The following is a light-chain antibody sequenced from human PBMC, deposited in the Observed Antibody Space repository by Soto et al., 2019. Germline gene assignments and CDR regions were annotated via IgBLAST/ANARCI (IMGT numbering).Light chain of an antibody. J-gene: IGKJ2*01. CDR1: QTVSTNY. Sequence: EIVLTQSPGTLSLSPGERATLSCRASQTVSTNYLAWYQQKPGQAPRLLIYGASSRATGIPDRFSGSGSGTDFILTISRLEPEDFAVYYCQQYGSSPRTFGQGTQL. CDR2: GAS. V-gene: IGKV3-20*01. CDR3: QQYGSSPRT.